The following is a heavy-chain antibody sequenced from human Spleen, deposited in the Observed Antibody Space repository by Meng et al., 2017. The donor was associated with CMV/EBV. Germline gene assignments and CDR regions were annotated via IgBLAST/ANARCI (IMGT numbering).Heavy chain of an antibody. CDR1: GFTFSSYA. D-gene: IGHD3-22*01. Sequence: EVQLLESGGGSVQPGGSLRLSCAASGFTFSSYAMSWVRQAPGKGLEWVSAISGSGGSTYYADSVKGRFTISRDNSKNTLYLQMNSLRAEDTAVYYCATPLYYYDSSGYRYFQNWGQGTLVTVSS. CDR2: ISGSGGST. J-gene: IGHJ1*01. CDR3: ATPLYYYDSSGYRYFQN. V-gene: IGHV3-23*01.